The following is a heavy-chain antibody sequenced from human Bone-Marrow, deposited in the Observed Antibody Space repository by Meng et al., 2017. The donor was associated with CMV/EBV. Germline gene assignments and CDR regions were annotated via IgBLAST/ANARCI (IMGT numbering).Heavy chain of an antibody. Sequence: ASVKVSCKASGGTLSSYATSWVRQAPGQGLEWMGWMNPNSGNTGYAQKFQGRVTMTRNTSISTAYMELSSLRSEDTAVYYCAREAWYQLLLGRYYYYGMDVWGQGTTVTVSS. CDR3: AREAWYQLLLGRYYYYGMDV. D-gene: IGHD2-2*01. CDR1: GGTLSSYA. CDR2: MNPNSGNT. J-gene: IGHJ6*02. V-gene: IGHV1-8*02.